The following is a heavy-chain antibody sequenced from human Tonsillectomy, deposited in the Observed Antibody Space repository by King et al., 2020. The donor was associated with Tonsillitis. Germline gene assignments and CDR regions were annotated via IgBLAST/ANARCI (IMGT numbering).Heavy chain of an antibody. D-gene: IGHD5-24*01. CDR1: GGSISRSSYY. CDR2: IHYSGST. Sequence: QLQLQESGPGLVKPSETLSLTCTVSGGSISRSSYYWGWIRQPPGKGLEWIGSIHYSGSTYYNPSLKSRVTISVDTSNKQFFLRLSSVTAADTAVYYCARHPIDMATITGTFEYWGQGTLVTVSS. CDR3: ARHPIDMATITGTFEY. V-gene: IGHV4-39*01. J-gene: IGHJ4*02.